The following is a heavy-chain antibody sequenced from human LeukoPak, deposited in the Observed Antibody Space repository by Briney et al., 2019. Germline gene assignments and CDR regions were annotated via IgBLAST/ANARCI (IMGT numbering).Heavy chain of an antibody. Sequence: SETLSLTCTVSGGSISSFYWSWIRQPPGKGLEWIGYISYSGNTNYNPSLKSRVTISLDTAKKQFSLKLNSVTAADTAVYYCGRYYYYYYMDVWGKGTTVTVSS. J-gene: IGHJ6*03. CDR2: ISYSGNT. CDR3: GRYYYYYYMDV. V-gene: IGHV4-59*01. CDR1: GGSISSFY.